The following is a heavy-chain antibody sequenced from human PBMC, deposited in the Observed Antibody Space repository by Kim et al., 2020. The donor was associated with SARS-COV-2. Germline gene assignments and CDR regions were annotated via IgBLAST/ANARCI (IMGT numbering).Heavy chain of an antibody. D-gene: IGHD1-26*01. V-gene: IGHV4-39*01. CDR2: IDYSVST. CDR3: ARPQRGRGGGAWFDP. J-gene: IGHJ5*02. CDR1: GGSISSGNFY. Sequence: SETLSLTCTVSGGSISSGNFYWGWLRQPPGKGLEWIANIDYSVSTYYNFSLKSRVTVSVDTSKNQFSLKVSSVTAADTAVYYCARPQRGRGGGAWFDPWGQGALVTVSS.